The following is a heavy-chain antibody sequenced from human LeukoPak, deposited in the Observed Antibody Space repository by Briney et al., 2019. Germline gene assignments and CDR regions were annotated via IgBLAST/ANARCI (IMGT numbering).Heavy chain of an antibody. Sequence: PGGSLRLSCAASGFTFSTYSMNWVRQAPGQGLDWVSYISSTSIMLFYADSVKGRFTISRDNGKNSLYLQMNSLRAEDTAVYYCASVTPRIHWGQGTLVTVSS. CDR1: GFTFSTYS. CDR2: ISSTSIML. V-gene: IGHV3-48*04. D-gene: IGHD2-21*02. CDR3: ASVTPRIH. J-gene: IGHJ4*02.